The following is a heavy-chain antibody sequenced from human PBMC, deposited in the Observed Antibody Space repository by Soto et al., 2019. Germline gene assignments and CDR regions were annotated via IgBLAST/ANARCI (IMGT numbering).Heavy chain of an antibody. J-gene: IGHJ5*02. CDR2: IIPIFGTA. V-gene: IGHV1-69*01. D-gene: IGHD1-1*01. CDR1: GGTFSSYA. CDR3: ARNDEQVSGRSPNDFYLSWFDP. Sequence: QVQLVQSGAEVKKPGSSVKVSCKASGGTFSSYAISWVRQAPGQGLEWMGGIIPIFGTANYAQKFQGRVTITADESTSTAYMELSSLRSEDTAVYYCARNDEQVSGRSPNDFYLSWFDPWGQGTLVTVSS.